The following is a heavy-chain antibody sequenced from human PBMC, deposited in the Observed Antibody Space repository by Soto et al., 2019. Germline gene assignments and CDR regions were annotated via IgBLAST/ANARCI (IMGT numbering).Heavy chain of an antibody. J-gene: IGHJ6*03. Sequence: PWGSLRLSCTTSGLTFSDFSMTWVRQAPGKRLEWVSSISGNGGSTYYAESVKGRFTISRDNSENKVSLQMNTLRGEDTAIYYCAKGSTYYYYNMEAWGKGTTVTVSS. D-gene: IGHD3-10*01. V-gene: IGHV3-23*01. CDR2: ISGNGGST. CDR3: AKGSTYYYYNMEA. CDR1: GLTFSDFS.